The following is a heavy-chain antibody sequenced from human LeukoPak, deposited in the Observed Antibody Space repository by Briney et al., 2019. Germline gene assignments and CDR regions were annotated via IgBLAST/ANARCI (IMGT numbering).Heavy chain of an antibody. Sequence: GGSLRLSCAASGFIFSSYSMNWVRQAPGKGLEWVSYISSSSSTIYYADPVKGRFTISRDNSKNTLFLQMNSLRAEDTALYYCAKGLETESRLDSWGQGTLVTVSS. CDR1: GFIFSSYS. CDR3: AKGLETESRLDS. CDR2: ISSSSSTI. J-gene: IGHJ4*02. V-gene: IGHV3-48*01. D-gene: IGHD1-1*01.